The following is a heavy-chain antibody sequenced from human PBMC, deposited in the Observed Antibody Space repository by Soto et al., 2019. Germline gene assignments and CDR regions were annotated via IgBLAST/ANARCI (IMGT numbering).Heavy chain of an antibody. CDR3: AMYGGVTGITTILDS. D-gene: IGHD2-8*02. CDR1: GDTFRSNG. V-gene: IGHV1-69*14. J-gene: IGHJ5*01. Sequence: QVQLVQSGTEVTKPGSSVQVSCKVSGDTFRSNGISWVRQVPGQGLDWMGGIIPIYGTVNYALKFLGRVPITAATSPGTAVMELSRLRPADTGVYYCAMYGGVTGITTILDSWCQGTVVTVSP. CDR2: IIPIYGTV.